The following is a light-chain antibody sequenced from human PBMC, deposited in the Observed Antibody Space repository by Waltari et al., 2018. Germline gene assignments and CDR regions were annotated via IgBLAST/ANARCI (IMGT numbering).Light chain of an antibody. CDR1: SSNIGAGYD. CDR3: QSYDSSLSGSLV. V-gene: IGLV1-40*01. CDR2: GNI. Sequence: QSVLTQPPSVSGAPGQRVTISCTGSSSNIGAGYDVHWYPQLPGTAPKLLIYGNINRPSGGPDRFSGSKSGTSASLAITGLQAEDEADYYCQSYDSSLSGSLVFGGGTKLTVL. J-gene: IGLJ2*01.